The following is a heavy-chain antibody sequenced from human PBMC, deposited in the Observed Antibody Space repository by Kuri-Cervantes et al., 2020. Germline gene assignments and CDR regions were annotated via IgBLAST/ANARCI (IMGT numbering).Heavy chain of an antibody. CDR1: GGSISSYY. Sequence: GSLRLSCIVSGGSISSYYWSWIRQPAGKGLEWIGYIYYSGSTNYNPSLKSRVTISVDTSKNQFSLKLSSVTAADTAVYYCAASGGRVLDYWGQGTLVTVSS. CDR3: AASGGRVLDY. CDR2: IYYSGST. D-gene: IGHD3-16*01. V-gene: IGHV4-59*01. J-gene: IGHJ4*02.